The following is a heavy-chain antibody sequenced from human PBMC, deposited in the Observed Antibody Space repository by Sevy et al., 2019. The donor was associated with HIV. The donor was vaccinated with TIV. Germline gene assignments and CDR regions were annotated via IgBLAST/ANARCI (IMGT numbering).Heavy chain of an antibody. Sequence: ASVKVSCKVSGYTLTQLSMHWVRQAPGKGLEWMGSFDPEDGETLYAQKLQGRVTMTEDTSTDTAYMELRSLRSEDTAVYYCATTKDYYDSSGSPFDYWGQGTLVTVSS. D-gene: IGHD3-22*01. V-gene: IGHV1-24*01. CDR1: GYTLTQLS. CDR2: FDPEDGET. CDR3: ATTKDYYDSSGSPFDY. J-gene: IGHJ4*02.